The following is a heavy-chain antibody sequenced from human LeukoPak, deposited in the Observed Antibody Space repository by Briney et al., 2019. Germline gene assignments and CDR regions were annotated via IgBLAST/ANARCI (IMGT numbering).Heavy chain of an antibody. Sequence: SVKVSCKASGGTFSSYAISWVRQAPGQGLEWMGGIIPIFGTANYAQKLQGRVTMTTDTSTSTAYMELRSLRSDDTAVYYCARDGGLAIFGVVINPNWFDPWGQGTLVTVSS. J-gene: IGHJ5*02. CDR2: IIPIFGTA. V-gene: IGHV1-69*05. CDR3: ARDGGLAIFGVVINPNWFDP. D-gene: IGHD3-3*01. CDR1: GGTFSSYA.